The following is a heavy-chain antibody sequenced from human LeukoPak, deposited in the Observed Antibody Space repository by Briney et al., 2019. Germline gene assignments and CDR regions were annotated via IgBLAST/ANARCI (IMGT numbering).Heavy chain of an antibody. CDR2: INAGNGNT. CDR1: GYTFTSYA. Sequence: ASVKVSCKASGYTFTSYAMHWVRQAPGQRLEWMGWINAGNGNTKYSQKFQGRVTITRDTSASTAYMELSSLRSEDTAVYYCARGGSDDYGDYDFDYWGQGTLVTVSS. V-gene: IGHV1-3*01. D-gene: IGHD4-17*01. J-gene: IGHJ4*02. CDR3: ARGGSDDYGDYDFDY.